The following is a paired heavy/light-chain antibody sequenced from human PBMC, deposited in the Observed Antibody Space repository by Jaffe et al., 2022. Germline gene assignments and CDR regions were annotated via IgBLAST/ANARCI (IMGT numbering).Heavy chain of an antibody. CDR3: ARGTRTGDY. V-gene: IGHV1-8*01. CDR2: MNPNSGNT. J-gene: IGHJ4*02. Sequence: QVQLVQSGAEVKKPGASVKVSCKASGYTFSTYDINWVRQATGQGLEWMGWMNPNSGNTGYAQKFQGRVTMTRNTSISTAYIEVSSLRSEDTAVYYCARGTRTGDYWGQGTLVTVSS. CDR1: GYTFSTYD. D-gene: IGHD3-9*01.
Light chain of an antibody. V-gene: IGKV1-39*01. CDR3: QQTSTTPYT. CDR2: AAS. CDR1: QSISTY. J-gene: IGKJ2*01. Sequence: DIQMNQSPSSLSASVGDRVTITCRASQSISTYLNWYQHKPGKAPNLLIYAASSLQSGVPSRFSGSASGTDFTLSISGLQPEDFATYYCQQTSTTPYTFGQGTRLEIK.